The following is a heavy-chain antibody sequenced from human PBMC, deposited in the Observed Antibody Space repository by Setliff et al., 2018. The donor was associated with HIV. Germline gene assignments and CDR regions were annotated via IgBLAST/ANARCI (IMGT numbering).Heavy chain of an antibody. CDR2: ISSKNGNT. J-gene: IGHJ5*02. CDR3: ARGADRFDL. CDR1: GYTFNRYG. Sequence: GASVKVSCKTSGYTFNRYGISWVRQAPGQGLEWMGWISSKNGNTKYAQNLQGRVTMTKDTSTSTAYMELRSLRPDDTAVYFCARGADRFDLWGQGTLVTVSS. V-gene: IGHV1-18*01. D-gene: IGHD3-16*01.